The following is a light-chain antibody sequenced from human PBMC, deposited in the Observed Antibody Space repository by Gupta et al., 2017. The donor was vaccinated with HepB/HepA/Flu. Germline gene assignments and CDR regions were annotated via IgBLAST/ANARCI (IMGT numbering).Light chain of an antibody. CDR3: QQSFSSLFT. CDR2: SAS. J-gene: IGKJ3*01. Sequence: HKRGNAPKVLIHSASTLQSGVPSRFSGSGSGTKFPLTINGLQPEDFATYYCQQSFSSLFTFGPGTTVDLK. V-gene: IGKV1-39*01.